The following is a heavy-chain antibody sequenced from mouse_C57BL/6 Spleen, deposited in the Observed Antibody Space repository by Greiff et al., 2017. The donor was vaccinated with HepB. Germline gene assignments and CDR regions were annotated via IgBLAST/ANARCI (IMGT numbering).Heavy chain of an antibody. J-gene: IGHJ2*01. Sequence: EVQLQQSGAELVRPGASVKLSCTASGFNIKDDYMHWVKQRPEQGLEWIGWIDPENGDTEYASKFQGKATITADTTSNTAYLQLSSLTSEDTAVYYCQTGTRDYWGQGTTLTVSS. V-gene: IGHV14-4*01. D-gene: IGHD4-1*01. CDR1: GFNIKDDY. CDR2: IDPENGDT. CDR3: QTGTRDY.